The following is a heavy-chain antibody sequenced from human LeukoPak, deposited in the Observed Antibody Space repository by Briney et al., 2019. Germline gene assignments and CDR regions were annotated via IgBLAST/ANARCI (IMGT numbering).Heavy chain of an antibody. D-gene: IGHD3-22*01. CDR2: ISGSGAST. V-gene: IGHV3-23*01. Sequence: GGSPRLSCAASGFTFSSYAMSWVRQAPGKGLEWVSAISGSGASTYYADSVKGRFTISRDNSKNTLYLQMNSLRAEDTAVYYCAKDDLDYYDSSGYYPDFWGQGTLVTVSS. CDR3: AKDDLDYYDSSGYYPDF. J-gene: IGHJ4*02. CDR1: GFTFSSYA.